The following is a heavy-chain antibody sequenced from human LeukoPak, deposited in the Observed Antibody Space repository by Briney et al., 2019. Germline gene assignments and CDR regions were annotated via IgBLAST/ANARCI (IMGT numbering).Heavy chain of an antibody. CDR2: ISSSSGYI. CDR3: ATVGPYCSGGSCYDY. D-gene: IGHD2-15*01. J-gene: IGHJ4*02. CDR1: GVTLNIYG. V-gene: IGHV3-21*01. Sequence: PGGSLRLSCAASGVTLNIYGMNWVRQAPGKGLEWVSSISSSSGYIYYADSVKGRFTISRDNAKNSLYLQMSSLRAEDTAVYYCATVGPYCSGGSCYDYWGQGTLVTVSS.